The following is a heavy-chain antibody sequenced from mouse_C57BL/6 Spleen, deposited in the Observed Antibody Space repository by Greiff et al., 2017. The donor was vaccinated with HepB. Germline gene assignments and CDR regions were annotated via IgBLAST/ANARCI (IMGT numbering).Heavy chain of an antibody. Sequence: EVKLMDSGGGLVKPGGSLKLSCAASGFTFSDYGMHWVRQAPEKGLEWVAYISSGSSTIYYADTVKGRFTISRDNAKNTLFLQMTSLRSEDTAMYYCASYGSSPYYFDYWGQGTTLTVSS. CDR2: ISSGSSTI. CDR3: ASYGSSPYYFDY. CDR1: GFTFSDYG. J-gene: IGHJ2*01. D-gene: IGHD1-1*01. V-gene: IGHV5-17*01.